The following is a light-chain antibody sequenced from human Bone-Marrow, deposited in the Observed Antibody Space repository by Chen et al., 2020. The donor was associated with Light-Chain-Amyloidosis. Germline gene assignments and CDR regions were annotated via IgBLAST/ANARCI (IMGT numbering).Light chain of an antibody. Sequence: DIQMTQSPSPLSASLGDRVTITCRASEDIRVYLNWYQQKPGKAPKLLIYFASNLEAWVPSRFSGSGSGTDLTLTISSLQPEDSATYYCQQSYSAWTFGQGTKVDIK. CDR2: FAS. CDR1: EDIRVY. V-gene: IGKV1-39*01. CDR3: QQSYSAWT. J-gene: IGKJ1*01.